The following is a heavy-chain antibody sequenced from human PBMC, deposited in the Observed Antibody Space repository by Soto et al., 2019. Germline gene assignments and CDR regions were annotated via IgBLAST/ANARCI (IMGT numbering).Heavy chain of an antibody. J-gene: IGHJ6*02. V-gene: IGHV3-30*18. CDR3: AKDRGSYYSYGMDV. D-gene: IGHD1-26*01. Sequence: VQLVASGGGVVQPGRSLRLSCAASGFTFSSYGMHWVRQAPGKGLEWVAVISYDGSNKYYADSVKGRFTISRDNSKNTLYLQMNSLRAEDTAVYYCAKDRGSYYSYGMDVWGQGTTVTVSS. CDR1: GFTFSSYG. CDR2: ISYDGSNK.